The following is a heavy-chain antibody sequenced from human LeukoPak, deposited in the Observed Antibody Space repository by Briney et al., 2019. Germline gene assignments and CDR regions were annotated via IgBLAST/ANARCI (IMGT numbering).Heavy chain of an antibody. CDR2: IYTSGST. CDR3: AREATVTHYYYYYMDV. V-gene: IGHV4-4*07. J-gene: IGHJ6*03. CDR1: GGSISSYY. Sequence: PSETLSLTCTVSGGSISSYYWSWIRQPAGKGLEWIGRIYTSGSTNYNPSLKSRVTMSVDTSKNQFSLKLSSVTAADTAVCYCAREATVTHYYYYYMDVWGKGTTVTVSS. D-gene: IGHD4-11*01.